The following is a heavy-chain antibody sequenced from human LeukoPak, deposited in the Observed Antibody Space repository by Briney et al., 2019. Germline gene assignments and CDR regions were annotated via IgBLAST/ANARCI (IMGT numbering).Heavy chain of an antibody. V-gene: IGHV4-39*01. CDR2: IYYSGST. CDR3: ARESSHSSGYDY. J-gene: IGHJ4*02. D-gene: IGHD6-19*01. Sequence: PSETLSLTCTVSGGSISSSSYYWGWIRQPPGKGLEWIGSIYYSGSTYYNPSLKSRVTISVDTPKNQFSLKLSSVTAADTAVYYCARESSHSSGYDYWSQGTLVTVSS. CDR1: GGSISSSSYY.